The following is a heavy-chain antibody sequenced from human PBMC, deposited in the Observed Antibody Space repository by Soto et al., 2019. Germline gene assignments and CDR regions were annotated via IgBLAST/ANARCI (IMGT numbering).Heavy chain of an antibody. Sequence: QVQLQQSGPGLVKHSQTLSLTCAISGDSVSSNSAAWNWIRQSPSRGLEWLGRTYYRSKWYNDYAVSMKSRITINPDTSKNQCSLRLNSVTPEDTAVYICARERIAVAGTYYNYGMDVWGQESTVTVSS. V-gene: IGHV6-1*01. J-gene: IGHJ6*02. CDR3: ARERIAVAGTYYNYGMDV. CDR2: TYYRSKWYN. CDR1: GDSVSSNSAA. D-gene: IGHD6-19*01.